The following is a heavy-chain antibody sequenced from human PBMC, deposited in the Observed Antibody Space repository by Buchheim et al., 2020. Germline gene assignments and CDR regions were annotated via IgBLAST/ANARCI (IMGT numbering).Heavy chain of an antibody. D-gene: IGHD3-10*01. V-gene: IGHV4-30-2*01. J-gene: IGHJ5*02. CDR1: GGSISSGGYS. CDR2: IYHSGST. CDR3: ARGSFYYYGSGRKQRAWFDP. Sequence: QLQLQESGSGLVKPSQTLSLTCAVSGGSISSGGYSWSWIRQPPGKGLEWIGYIYHSGSTYYNPSLKSRFTISVDRSKNQFSLKLSSVTAADTAVYYCARGSFYYYGSGRKQRAWFDPWGQGTL.